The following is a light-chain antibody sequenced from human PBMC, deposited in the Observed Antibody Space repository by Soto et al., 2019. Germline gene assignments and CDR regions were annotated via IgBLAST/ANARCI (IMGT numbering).Light chain of an antibody. J-gene: IGKJ1*01. Sequence: DIPMTQSPSTLSASVGDRVTITCRASQSVSTWLAWYQQRPGKAPKLLIYKASSLESGVPSRFSGSGSGTEFTLTISSLQPDDLATYYCQHYNSYPWTFGQGTKVEIK. CDR1: QSVSTW. V-gene: IGKV1-5*03. CDR2: KAS. CDR3: QHYNSYPWT.